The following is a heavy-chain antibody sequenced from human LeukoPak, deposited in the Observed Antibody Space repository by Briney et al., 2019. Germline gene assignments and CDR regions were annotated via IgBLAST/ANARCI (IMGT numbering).Heavy chain of an antibody. V-gene: IGHV3-30*18. CDR3: AKEGSQYASSWFDH. D-gene: IGHD2-2*01. CDR2: ISHDGTVR. Sequence: GRSLRLSCAASGFTFSSYGMQWVCQAPGMGPEWVSVISHDGTVRHYADSVKGRFTISRDSSTNRLYLQMDSLRTEDTAVYYCAKEGSQYASSWFDHWGQGTLVTVSS. J-gene: IGHJ5*02. CDR1: GFTFSSYG.